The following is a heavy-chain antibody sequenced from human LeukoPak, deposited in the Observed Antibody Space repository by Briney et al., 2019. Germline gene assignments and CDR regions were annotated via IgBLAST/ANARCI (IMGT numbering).Heavy chain of an antibody. CDR2: IYPGDSDT. J-gene: IGHJ1*01. Sequence: GESLKISCKGSGYSFTIYWIGWVRPMPGKGLEWMGIIYPGDSDTRYSPSFQGQVTISADKSISTAYLQWNSLKASDTAMYYCARRFDTSGYFQNWGQGTLVTASS. D-gene: IGHD3-22*01. V-gene: IGHV5-51*01. CDR3: ARRFDTSGYFQN. CDR1: GYSFTIYW.